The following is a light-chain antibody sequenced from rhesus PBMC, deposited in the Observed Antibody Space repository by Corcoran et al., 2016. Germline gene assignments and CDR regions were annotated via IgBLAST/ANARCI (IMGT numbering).Light chain of an antibody. J-gene: IGKJ4*01. CDR2: KAS. V-gene: IGKV1-22*01. Sequence: DIQMTQSPSSLSASVGDTVTITCRASQGISSWLAWYQQKPGKAPKLLIYKASRLQSGVPSRFSGSGSGTDFTLTISSLQSEDFATYYCQQYSSRPPTFGGGTKVEIK. CDR3: QQYSSRPPT. CDR1: QGISSW.